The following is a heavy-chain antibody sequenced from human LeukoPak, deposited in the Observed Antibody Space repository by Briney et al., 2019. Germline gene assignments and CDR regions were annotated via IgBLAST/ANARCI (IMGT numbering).Heavy chain of an antibody. J-gene: IGHJ6*03. D-gene: IGHD1-14*01. CDR2: ISYDATNK. V-gene: IGHV3-30*04. Sequence: GRSLRLSCVASGFTFSNYPIHWVRQAPGKGLEWVAVISYDATNKEYADSVKGRFTISRDDSTNTVSLQVNSLRAEDTAVYYCARDSRVGTTHYYYYMDVWGKGAMVTVSS. CDR1: GFTFSNYP. CDR3: ARDSRVGTTHYYYYMDV.